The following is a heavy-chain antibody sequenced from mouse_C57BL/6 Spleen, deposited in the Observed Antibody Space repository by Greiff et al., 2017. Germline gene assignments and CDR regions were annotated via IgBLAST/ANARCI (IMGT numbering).Heavy chain of an antibody. Sequence: QVQLQQPGAELVKPGSSVKLSCKASGYTFTSYWMRWVKQRPGRGLEWIGRIDPTSGGTTYNEKFTSTATLTVDKPSSTAYMQLSSLTSEDSAVYDCASPLDYDYDGENYFDDWGKGTTLTVSS. V-gene: IGHV1-72*01. D-gene: IGHD2-4*01. J-gene: IGHJ2*01. CDR3: ASPLDYDYDGENYFDD. CDR2: IDPTSGGT. CDR1: GYTFTSYW.